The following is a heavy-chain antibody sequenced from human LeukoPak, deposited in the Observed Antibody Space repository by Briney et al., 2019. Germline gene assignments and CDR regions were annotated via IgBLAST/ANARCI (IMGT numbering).Heavy chain of an antibody. Sequence: SETLSLTCTVSGGSISSSSYYWGWIRQPPGKGLEWIGSIYYSGSTYYNPSLKSRVTISVDTSKNQFSLKLSSVTAADTAVYYCARAQYDADAFDIWGQGTLVTVSS. J-gene: IGHJ3*02. D-gene: IGHD3-3*01. CDR2: IYYSGST. CDR1: GGSISSSSYY. CDR3: ARAQYDADAFDI. V-gene: IGHV4-39*07.